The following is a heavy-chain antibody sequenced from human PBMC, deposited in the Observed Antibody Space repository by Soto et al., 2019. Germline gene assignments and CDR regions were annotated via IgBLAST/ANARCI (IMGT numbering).Heavy chain of an antibody. Sequence: PSETLSLTCTVSGGSITDYYWSWIRQSPRKGLEWIGNIHYSGSTNYNPSLKSRVTISVDTSKTQFSLELTSATAADTAVYYCSREGAFGDTPWGQGTLVTVSS. V-gene: IGHV4-59*01. CDR2: IHYSGST. J-gene: IGHJ5*02. D-gene: IGHD4-17*01. CDR1: GGSITDYY. CDR3: SREGAFGDTP.